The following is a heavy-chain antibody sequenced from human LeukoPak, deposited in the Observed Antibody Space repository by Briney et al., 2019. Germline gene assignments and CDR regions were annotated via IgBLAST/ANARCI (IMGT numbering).Heavy chain of an antibody. J-gene: IGHJ4*02. D-gene: IGHD5-24*01. V-gene: IGHV3-23*01. CDR1: GFTFSNYA. CDR2: ISGGGGTT. CDR3: AKGRRDGHNFDFDY. Sequence: GGSLRLSCAASGFTFSNYAMNWVRQAPGKGLEWVSTISGGGGTTYHADSVKGRFTISRDSSKNTLYLQMNSLRAEDTAAYYCAKGRRDGHNFDFDYWGQGTLVTVSS.